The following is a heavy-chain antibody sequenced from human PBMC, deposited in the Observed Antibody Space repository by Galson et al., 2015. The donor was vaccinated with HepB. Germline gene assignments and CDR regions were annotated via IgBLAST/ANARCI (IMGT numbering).Heavy chain of an antibody. D-gene: IGHD3-10*01. CDR2: IKPNTGVT. CDR1: GYAFSDYF. CDR3: ARERVRGPRGYYYSYMDV. J-gene: IGHJ6*03. Sequence: SVKVSCKASGYAFSDYFIHWVRQAPGQGLEWLGWIKPNTGVTNYAQRFQGRVTMTREKSISTAYMTLRRLGSDDSALYYCARERVRGPRGYYYSYMDVWGKGTTVTVSS. V-gene: IGHV1-2*02.